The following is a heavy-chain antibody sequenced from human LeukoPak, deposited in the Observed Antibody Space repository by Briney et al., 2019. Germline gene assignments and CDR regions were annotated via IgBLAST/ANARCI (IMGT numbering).Heavy chain of an antibody. D-gene: IGHD2-21*01. V-gene: IGHV3-23*01. CDR2: ISGSASST. CDR1: GFTFSSYA. J-gene: IGHJ4*02. CDR3: ARDGGPVIVTFDY. Sequence: GGSLRLSCAASGFTFSSYAMSWVRQAPGKGLEWVSVISGSASSTWYADSVKGRFTISRDNSKNTLYLQMNSLRAEDTALYYCARDGGPVIVTFDYWGPGTLVTASS.